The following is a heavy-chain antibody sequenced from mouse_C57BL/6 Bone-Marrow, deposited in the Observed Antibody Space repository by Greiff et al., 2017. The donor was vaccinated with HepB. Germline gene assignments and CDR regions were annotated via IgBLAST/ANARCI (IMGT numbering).Heavy chain of an antibody. Sequence: QVQLQQSGAELVRPGTSVKVSCKASGYSFTNYLIEWVKQRPGQGLEWIGVINPGSGGTNYNETFKGKATLTADKSSSTAYMQLSSLTSEDSAVYFYARRLDYFDYWGQGTTLTVSS. J-gene: IGHJ2*01. CDR1: GYSFTNYL. V-gene: IGHV1-54*01. D-gene: IGHD6-1*01. CDR3: ARRLDYFDY. CDR2: INPGSGGT.